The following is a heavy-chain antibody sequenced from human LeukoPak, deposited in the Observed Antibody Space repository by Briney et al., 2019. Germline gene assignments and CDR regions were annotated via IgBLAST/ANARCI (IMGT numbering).Heavy chain of an antibody. D-gene: IGHD3-22*01. CDR1: GGSISSSRYY. CDR3: ASMYYYDSSGYHEDYYFDY. CDR2: IYYSGST. V-gene: IGHV4-39*01. Sequence: PSETLSLTCTVSGGSISSSRYYWGWIRQPPGKGLEWIGSIYYSGSTYYNPSLKSRVTISVDTSKNQFSLKLSSVTAADTAVYYCASMYYYDSSGYHEDYYFDYWGQGTLVTVSS. J-gene: IGHJ4*02.